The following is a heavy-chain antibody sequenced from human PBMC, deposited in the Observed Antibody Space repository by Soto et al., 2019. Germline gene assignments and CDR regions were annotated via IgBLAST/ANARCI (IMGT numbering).Heavy chain of an antibody. CDR2: IYYSGST. V-gene: IGHV4-59*01. Sequence: QVQLQESGPGLVKPSETLSLTCTVSGGSISSYYWSWIRQPPGKGLEWIGYIYYSGSTNYNPSLKXRXTXXVDTSKNQFSLKLSSVTAADTVVYYCARGTASLDYWGQGTLVTVSS. CDR3: ARGTASLDY. J-gene: IGHJ4*02. CDR1: GGSISSYY.